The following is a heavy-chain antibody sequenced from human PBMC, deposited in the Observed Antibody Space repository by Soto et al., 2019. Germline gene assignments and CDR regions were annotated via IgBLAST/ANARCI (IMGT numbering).Heavy chain of an antibody. D-gene: IGHD3-10*01. Sequence: GGSLRLSCAASGFTFSSYWINWVRQTPGKGLEWVANIKGDGSEGYYVDSVKGRFTISRDNAKNSLYLQMNSLRAEDTAVYYCARATGADKEDYWGQGTLVTVSS. CDR3: ARATGADKEDY. CDR1: GFTFSSYW. V-gene: IGHV3-7*04. J-gene: IGHJ4*02. CDR2: IKGDGSEG.